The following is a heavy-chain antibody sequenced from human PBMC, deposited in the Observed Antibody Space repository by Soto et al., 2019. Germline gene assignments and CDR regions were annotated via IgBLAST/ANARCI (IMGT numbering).Heavy chain of an antibody. CDR2: IYYSGRT. CDR1: GGSVSGYY. D-gene: IGHD3-3*01. J-gene: IGHJ4*02. V-gene: IGHV4-59*08. Sequence: SETLSLTCTVSGGSVSGYYWSWIRQAPGKGLEWIGYIYYSGRTHYNPSLKSRGTISVDTSKNQFSLKLTSVTAPDTAVYYCARQVLWSGYYTMYYFDYWGQGALVTVPS. CDR3: ARQVLWSGYYTMYYFDY.